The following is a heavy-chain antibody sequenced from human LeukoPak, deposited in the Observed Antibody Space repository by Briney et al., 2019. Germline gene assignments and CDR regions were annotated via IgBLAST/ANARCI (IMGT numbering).Heavy chain of an antibody. CDR2: ISGSGGST. Sequence: GGSLRLSCAASGFTFSSYAMNWVRQAPGKGLEWVSAISGSGGSTYYADSVKGRFTISRDNSKNTLYLQMNSLLAEDTAVYYCARDRSGFYSVDYWGQGTLVIVSS. V-gene: IGHV3-23*01. D-gene: IGHD5-12*01. CDR1: GFTFSSYA. J-gene: IGHJ4*02. CDR3: ARDRSGFYSVDY.